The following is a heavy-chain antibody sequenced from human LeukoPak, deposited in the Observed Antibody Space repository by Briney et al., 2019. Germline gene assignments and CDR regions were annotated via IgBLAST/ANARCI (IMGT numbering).Heavy chain of an antibody. CDR1: GGSIRSQY. J-gene: IGHJ3*01. V-gene: IGHV4-59*11. Sequence: PSETLSLTCTVSGGSIRSQYWSWIRQPPGKGLEWVAYTYYSGSSDHNPSLESRVTISVDTSKNQVSLNLKSVTAADTAVYYCARGGLRPFDFWGQGTMVIVSS. CDR3: ARGGLRPFDF. D-gene: IGHD3/OR15-3a*01. CDR2: TYYSGSS.